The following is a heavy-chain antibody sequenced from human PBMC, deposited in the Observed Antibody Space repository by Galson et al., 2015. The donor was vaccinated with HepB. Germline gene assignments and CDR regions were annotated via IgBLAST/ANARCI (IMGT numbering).Heavy chain of an antibody. CDR3: AKERQQQLPSPFFDY. J-gene: IGHJ4*02. CDR1: GFTFSSYG. V-gene: IGHV3-30*18. CDR2: ISYDGSNK. Sequence: SLRLSCAASGFTFSSYGMHWVRQAPGKGLEWVAVISYDGSNKYYADYVKGRFTISRDNSKNTLYLQMNSLRAEDTAVYYCAKERQQQLPSPFFDYWGQGTLVTVSS. D-gene: IGHD6-13*01.